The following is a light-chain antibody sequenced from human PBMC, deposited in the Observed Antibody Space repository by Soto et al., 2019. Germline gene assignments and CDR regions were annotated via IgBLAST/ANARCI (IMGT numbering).Light chain of an antibody. CDR1: RNIDTS. V-gene: IGKV1-5*01. CDR3: QQYDYSRT. Sequence: TPTPSSVSRSKGDTVTITCRASRNIDTSLAWYQLKPGKAPKLLLFDVSRLENGVPSRFSGSGSGTEFTLIINSVHSDDFATYYCQQYDYSRTFGQGTKVEIK. CDR2: DVS. J-gene: IGKJ1*01.